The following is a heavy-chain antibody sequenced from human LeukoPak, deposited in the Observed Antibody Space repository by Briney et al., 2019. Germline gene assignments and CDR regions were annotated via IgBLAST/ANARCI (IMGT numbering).Heavy chain of an antibody. CDR2: ISPSGDTI. V-gene: IGHV3-11*01. CDR1: GFDFSDYY. CDR3: ARDMSAMTTDGYFDY. J-gene: IGHJ4*02. Sequence: GGSLRLSCEASGFDFSDYYMTWIRQAPGKGLDWVSYISPSGDTIYYADSLKGRFTVSRDNAKNSLYLQMSSLRADDTAVYYCARDMSAMTTDGYFDYWGQGTLVTVSS. D-gene: IGHD4-17*01.